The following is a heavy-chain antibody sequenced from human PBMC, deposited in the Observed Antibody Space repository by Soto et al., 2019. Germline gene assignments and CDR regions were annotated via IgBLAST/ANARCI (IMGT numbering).Heavy chain of an antibody. J-gene: IGHJ4*02. CDR2: IFSNDEK. CDR3: ARIHIYLGSGILPAFDS. V-gene: IGHV2-26*01. CDR1: GFSLSKSRMG. D-gene: IGHD3-10*01. Sequence: QVTLKESGPVLVKPTETLTLTCTVSGFSLSKSRMGVSWIRQPPGKALEWLAHIFSNDEKSYNTSLKSRLSISKDTSTSQVVLNMTNMDPVDTATYYCARIHIYLGSGILPAFDSWGQGTLVTVSS.